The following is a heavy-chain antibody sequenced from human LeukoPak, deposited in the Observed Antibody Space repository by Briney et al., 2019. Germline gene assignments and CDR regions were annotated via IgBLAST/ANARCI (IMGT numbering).Heavy chain of an antibody. CDR1: GFTFSSYG. J-gene: IGHJ4*02. CDR3: KVAAIDLDY. V-gene: IGHV3-30*03. CDR2: ISYDGSNK. Sequence: GGSLRLSCAASGFTFSSYGMHWVRQAPGKGLEWVAVISYDGSNKYYADSVKGRFTISRDNSKNTLYLQMNSLRAEDTAVYYCKVAAIDLDYWGQGTLVTVSS. D-gene: IGHD2-15*01.